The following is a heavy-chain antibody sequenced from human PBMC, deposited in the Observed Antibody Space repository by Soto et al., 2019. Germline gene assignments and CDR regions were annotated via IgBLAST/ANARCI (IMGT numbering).Heavy chain of an antibody. CDR3: TVGSWSGEVFDI. V-gene: IGHV1-69*08. J-gene: IGHJ3*02. CDR1: GGTFSTYS. CDR2: IIPMLGTR. D-gene: IGHD2-21*01. Sequence: QVQLVQSGAEVKKPGSSVKVSCKDSGGTFSTYSLFWVRQAPGQGLEWMGRIIPMLGTRNYAQRFQDRVTITADKTTATAHMELSSLRSEDTALYYCTVGSWSGEVFDIWGQGTMVTDSS.